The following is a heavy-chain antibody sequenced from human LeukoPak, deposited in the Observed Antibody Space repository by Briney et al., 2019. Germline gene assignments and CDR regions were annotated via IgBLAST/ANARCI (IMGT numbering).Heavy chain of an antibody. CDR1: GYTFTSYY. J-gene: IGHJ4*02. D-gene: IGHD2-15*01. V-gene: IGHV1-46*01. CDR2: INPSGGST. Sequence: ASVKVSCKASGYTFTSYYMHWVRQAPGQGLEWMGIINPSGGSTSYAQKFQGRVTMTRDTSTSTVYMELSSLRSEDTAVYYCARVGGYCSGGSCRRSYFDYWGQGTLVTVSS. CDR3: ARVGGYCSGGSCRRSYFDY.